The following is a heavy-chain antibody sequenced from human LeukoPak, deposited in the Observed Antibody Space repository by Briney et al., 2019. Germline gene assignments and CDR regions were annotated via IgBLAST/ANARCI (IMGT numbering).Heavy chain of an antibody. CDR2: IDYSGST. V-gene: IGHV4-39*07. D-gene: IGHD6-13*01. CDR3: ASWTAAGTVEGFDY. J-gene: IGHJ4*02. CDR1: GGSISSTNFY. Sequence: SETLSLTCFVSGGSISSTNFYWGWIRQPPGKGLEWIGSIDYSGSTHYNPSLKSRVTISVDTSKNQFSLKLSSVTAADTAVYYCASWTAAGTVEGFDYWGQGTLVTVSS.